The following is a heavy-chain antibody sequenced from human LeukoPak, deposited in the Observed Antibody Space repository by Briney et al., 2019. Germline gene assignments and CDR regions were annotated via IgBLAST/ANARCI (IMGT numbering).Heavy chain of an antibody. V-gene: IGHV1-2*06. D-gene: IGHD3-22*01. CDR3: ALGYYYSGFDY. CDR1: GYTFTGYY. Sequence: ASVKVSCKASGYTFTGYYMHWVRQAPGQGLEWMGRINPNSGGTNYAQKFQGRVTMTTDTSTSTAYMELRSLRSDDTAVYYCALGYYYSGFDYWGQGTLVTVSS. J-gene: IGHJ4*02. CDR2: INPNSGGT.